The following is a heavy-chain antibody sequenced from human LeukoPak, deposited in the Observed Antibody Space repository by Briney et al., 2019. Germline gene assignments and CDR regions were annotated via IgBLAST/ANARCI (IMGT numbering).Heavy chain of an antibody. CDR3: ARSGFGSGISFDL. V-gene: IGHV1-8*01. CDR2: MNPNSGNT. D-gene: IGHD3-10*01. CDR1: GYTFTSYD. Sequence: ASVKVSCRASGYTFTSYDINWVRQATGQGLEWMGWMNPNSGNTGYAQKFQGRVTMTRDTSITTAYMEPSSLRSEDTAVYYCARSGFGSGISFDLWGQGTLVTVSS. J-gene: IGHJ5*02.